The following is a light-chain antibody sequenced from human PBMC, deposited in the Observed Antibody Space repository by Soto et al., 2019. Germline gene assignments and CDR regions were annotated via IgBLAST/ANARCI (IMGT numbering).Light chain of an antibody. J-gene: IGKJ4*01. CDR3: QQYCCSLLS. CDR2: GSS. Sequence: EIVLTQSPGTLSLSPGEGATLSCRASQSVSNNFVAWYQQRPGKAPRLLIYGSSSRASGIPDRFSGSGSGKDFTLTIGRLEPEDFAVYYCQQYCCSLLSFGGGTKVEIK. V-gene: IGKV3-20*01. CDR1: QSVSNNF.